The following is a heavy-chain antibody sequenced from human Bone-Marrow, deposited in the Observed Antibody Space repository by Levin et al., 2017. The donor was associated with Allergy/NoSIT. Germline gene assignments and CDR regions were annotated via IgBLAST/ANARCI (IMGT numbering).Heavy chain of an antibody. Sequence: GESLKISCAASAFTFSAYGMHWVRQAPGRGLEWVAVIWYDGSDRYYADSVKGRFTISRDNSKNTLSLQMNSLSADDTAIYYCTRDRGEWSQFYFDIWGQGTLVTVSS. CDR2: IWYDGSDR. J-gene: IGHJ4*02. V-gene: IGHV3-33*01. CDR3: TRDRGEWSQFYFDI. D-gene: IGHD3-10*01. CDR1: AFTFSAYG.